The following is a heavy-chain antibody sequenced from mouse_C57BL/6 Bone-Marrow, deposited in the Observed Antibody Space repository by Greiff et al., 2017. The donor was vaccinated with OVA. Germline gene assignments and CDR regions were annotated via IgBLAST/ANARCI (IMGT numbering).Heavy chain of an antibody. CDR3: ARDQDSNYFYWYFDV. V-gene: IGHV5-16*01. J-gene: IGHJ1*03. D-gene: IGHD2-5*01. CDR2: INYDGSST. CDR1: GFTFSDYY. Sequence: EVKLVESEGGLVQPGSSMKLSCTASGFTFSDYYMAWVRQVPEKGLEWVANINYDGSSTYYLDSLKSRFIISRDNAKNILYLQMSSLKSEDTATYYCARDQDSNYFYWYFDVWGTGTTVTVSS.